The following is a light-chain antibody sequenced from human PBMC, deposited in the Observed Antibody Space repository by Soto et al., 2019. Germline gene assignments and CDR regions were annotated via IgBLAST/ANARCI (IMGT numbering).Light chain of an antibody. CDR2: NAS. J-gene: IGKJ1*01. CDR1: QSISSW. Sequence: IRMKKSLSSLSASVGDRVTITCRASQSISSWLAWYQQKPGKAPNLLIYNASTLESGIPSRFSGSGSGTEFTLTISSLQPDDFATYYCQLSNSYLKTFAQGTKVDIK. CDR3: QLSNSYLKT. V-gene: IGKV1-5*03.